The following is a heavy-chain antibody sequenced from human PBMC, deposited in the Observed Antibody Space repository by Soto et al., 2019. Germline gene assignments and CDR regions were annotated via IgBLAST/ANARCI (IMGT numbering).Heavy chain of an antibody. J-gene: IGHJ4*02. CDR1: GFTFSSYG. Sequence: QVQLVESGGGVVQPGRSLRLSCAASGFTFSSYGMHWVRQAPGKGLEWVAVISYDGNNKYYADSVRGRFTISRDNAKNTLYLQLNSLRAEDTAVYFCAKGHNAVTTESQLYFDYWGQGTLVTVSS. V-gene: IGHV3-30*18. CDR2: ISYDGNNK. D-gene: IGHD4-17*01. CDR3: AKGHNAVTTESQLYFDY.